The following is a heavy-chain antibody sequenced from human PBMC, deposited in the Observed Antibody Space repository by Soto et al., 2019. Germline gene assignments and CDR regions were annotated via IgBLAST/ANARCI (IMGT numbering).Heavy chain of an antibody. Sequence: QMQLVQSGPEVKKPGTSVKVSCKASGFTFTSSAMQWVRQARGQRLEWIGWIVVGSGNTNYAQKFQERVTITRDMSTSTAYMELSSLRSEDMAVYYCAADRRYCSGGSCYSRFDPWGQGTLVTVSS. CDR1: GFTFTSSA. CDR3: AADRRYCSGGSCYSRFDP. D-gene: IGHD2-15*01. V-gene: IGHV1-58*02. J-gene: IGHJ5*02. CDR2: IVVGSGNT.